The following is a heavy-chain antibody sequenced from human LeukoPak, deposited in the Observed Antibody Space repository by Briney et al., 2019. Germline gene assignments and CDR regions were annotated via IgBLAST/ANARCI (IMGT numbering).Heavy chain of an antibody. CDR1: GVTFSSYW. J-gene: IGHJ6*02. D-gene: IGHD2-15*01. CDR2: SNSDGSRT. CDR3: ARDSRQGWYVSMDV. V-gene: IGHV3-74*01. Sequence: PGGSLRLSCAASGVTFSSYWMHCVRQAPGKGRVCVSRSNSDGSRTHFADSEKGRFTISRDNAKNTQYLQMSSLRDEDTAVYYCARDSRQGWYVSMDVWGQGTTVTVSS.